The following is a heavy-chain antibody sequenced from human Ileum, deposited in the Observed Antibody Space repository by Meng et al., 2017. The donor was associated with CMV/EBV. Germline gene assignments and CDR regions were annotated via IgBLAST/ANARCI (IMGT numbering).Heavy chain of an antibody. CDR2: ISKDGNNK. V-gene: IGHV3-30*04. J-gene: IGHJ5*02. CDR3: VKDGGDSDLDP. D-gene: IGHD3-3*01. Sequence: GESLKISCAASGFTFSRNAMHWFRQAPGKGLEWVAAISKDGNNKYYTDSVKGRFSISRDNSENTLYLQINSLNPEDTAVYFCVKDGGDSDLDPWGQGTLVTVSS. CDR1: GFTFSRNA.